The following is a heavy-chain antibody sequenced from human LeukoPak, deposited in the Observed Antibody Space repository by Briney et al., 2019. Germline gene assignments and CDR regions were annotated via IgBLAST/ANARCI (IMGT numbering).Heavy chain of an antibody. J-gene: IGHJ4*02. CDR2: IYTSGST. V-gene: IGHV4-61*02. CDR3: ARVGSGIFDY. Sequence: SETLSLTCTVSGGSISSGGYFWSWIRQPAGKGLEWIGRIYTSGSTNYNPSLNSRVTISVDTSTNQFSLRLTSVTAADTAVYYCARVGSGIFDYWGQGTLVTVSS. CDR1: GGSISSGGYF. D-gene: IGHD3-10*01.